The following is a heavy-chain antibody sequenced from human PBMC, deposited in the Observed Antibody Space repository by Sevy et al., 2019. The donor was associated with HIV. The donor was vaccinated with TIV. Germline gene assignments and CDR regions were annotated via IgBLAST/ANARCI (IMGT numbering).Heavy chain of an antibody. V-gene: IGHV3-7*01. CDR1: GFTFSKYW. D-gene: IGHD1-26*01. Sequence: GGSLRLSCAASGFTFSKYWMGWVRQAPGKGLEWVANIKQDAGQKYYVDSVKGRFTISRDNAKNSLYLQMNSLRAKDTAVYFCARDDGTYYFHFWGQGTLVTVSS. CDR3: ARDDGTYYFHF. CDR2: IKQDAGQK. J-gene: IGHJ4*02.